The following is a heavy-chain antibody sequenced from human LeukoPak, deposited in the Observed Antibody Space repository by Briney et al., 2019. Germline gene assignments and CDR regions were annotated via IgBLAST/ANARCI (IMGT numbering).Heavy chain of an antibody. CDR2: IYYSGST. CDR1: GGSISSRTYY. J-gene: IGHJ4*02. Sequence: KPSETLSLTCTVSGGSISSRTYYWAWIRQPPGQGLEWIGKIYYSGSTYYNPSLKSRLTMSVDTSKNQFSLKLRSVTAADTAVYYCASLRVPGDFDYWGQGTLVTVSS. CDR3: ASLRVPGDFDY. V-gene: IGHV4-39*01.